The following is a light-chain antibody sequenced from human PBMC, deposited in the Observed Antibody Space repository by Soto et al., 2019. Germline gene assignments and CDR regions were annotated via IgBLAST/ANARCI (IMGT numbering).Light chain of an antibody. Sequence: QSVLTQPPSASGTHGQRVTISCSGSRSNIGSNYVYWYQQLPGTAPKLLIYNSNQRPSGVPDRFSGSKSGTSASLAISGLRSEDEADYYCAAWDDSLSVVVFGGGTQLTVL. CDR3: AAWDDSLSVVV. CDR1: RSNIGSNY. V-gene: IGLV1-47*02. J-gene: IGLJ2*01. CDR2: NSN.